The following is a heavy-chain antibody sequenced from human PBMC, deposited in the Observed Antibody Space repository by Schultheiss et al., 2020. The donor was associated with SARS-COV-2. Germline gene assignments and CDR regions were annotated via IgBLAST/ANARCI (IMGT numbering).Heavy chain of an antibody. J-gene: IGHJ4*02. CDR3: ARDDGGYSFGR. D-gene: IGHD5-18*01. V-gene: IGHV4-59*06. Sequence: SETLSLTCTVSGGSISSYYWSWIRQHPGKGLEWIGYIYYSGSTYYNPSLKSRVTISVDTSKNQFSLKLSSVTAADTAVYYCARDDGGYSFGRWGQGALVTVSS. CDR1: GGSISSYY. CDR2: IYYSGST.